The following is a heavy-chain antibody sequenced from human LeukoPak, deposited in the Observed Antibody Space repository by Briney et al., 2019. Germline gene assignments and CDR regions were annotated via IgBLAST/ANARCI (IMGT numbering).Heavy chain of an antibody. CDR1: GFTFSSYG. Sequence: GRSLRLSCSASGFTFSSYGMHWVRQAPGKGLECVAVIWYDGSNKYYADSVKGRFTISRDNYKNTLYLQMNSLRAEDTAVYYCAGDYGEYYYGMDVWGQGTTVTVSS. CDR3: AGDYGEYYYGMDV. V-gene: IGHV3-33*01. J-gene: IGHJ6*02. D-gene: IGHD4-17*01. CDR2: IWYDGSNK.